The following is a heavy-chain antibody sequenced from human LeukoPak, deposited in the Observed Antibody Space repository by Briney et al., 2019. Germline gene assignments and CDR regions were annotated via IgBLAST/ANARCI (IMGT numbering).Heavy chain of an antibody. CDR2: IFSRGGA. CDR1: GGSITGFF. J-gene: IGHJ4*02. Sequence: PSETLSLTCAVSGGSITGFFWTWIRQPAGEGLQYIGRIFSRGGANYNPSLQSRVAMSVDTSQNLLSLKLTSVTAADTAVYFCARVATPDVSSPLDFWGQGILVTVSS. CDR3: ARVATPDVSSPLDF. D-gene: IGHD6-19*01. V-gene: IGHV4-4*07.